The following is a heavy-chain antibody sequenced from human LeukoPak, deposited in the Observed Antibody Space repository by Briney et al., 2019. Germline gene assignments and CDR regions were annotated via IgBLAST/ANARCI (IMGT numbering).Heavy chain of an antibody. V-gene: IGHV4-38-2*02. CDR3: ARGGFGELLSEFDY. J-gene: IGHJ4*02. D-gene: IGHD3-10*01. CDR2: INHSGST. Sequence: SETLSLTCTVSGYSISSGYYWSWIRQPPGKGLEWIGEINHSGSTNYNPSLKSRVTISVDTSKNQFSLKLSSVTAADTAVYYCARGGFGELLSEFDYWGQGTLVTVSS. CDR1: GYSISSGYY.